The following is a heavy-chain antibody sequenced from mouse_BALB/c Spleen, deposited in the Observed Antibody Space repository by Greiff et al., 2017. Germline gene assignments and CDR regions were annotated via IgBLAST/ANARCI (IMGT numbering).Heavy chain of an antibody. J-gene: IGHJ2*01. CDR1: GYTFTSYW. CDR3: ARRGIYYDYDDY. Sequence: VQVVESGAELARPGASVKLSCKASGYTFTSYWMQWVKQRPGQGLEWIGAIYPGDGDTRYTQKFKGKATLTADKSSSTAYMQLSSLASEDSAVYYCARRGIYYDYDDYWGQGTTLTVSS. V-gene: IGHV1-87*01. CDR2: IYPGDGDT. D-gene: IGHD2-4*01.